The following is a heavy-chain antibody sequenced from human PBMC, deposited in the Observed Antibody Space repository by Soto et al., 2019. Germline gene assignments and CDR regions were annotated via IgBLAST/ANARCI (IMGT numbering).Heavy chain of an antibody. CDR3: AKITSS. CDR1: GLRFGSSA. J-gene: IGHJ5*02. CDR2: ITGDGKAT. Sequence: EGQLLESGGGLVQPGGSLRLSCVASGLRFGSSAMTWVRQAPGKGLEWISSITGDGKATYYADSVKGRFSISRDISTNTVYLQMNSLRAEDTATYFCAKITSSWGQGTLVTVSS. D-gene: IGHD3-16*01. V-gene: IGHV3-23*01.